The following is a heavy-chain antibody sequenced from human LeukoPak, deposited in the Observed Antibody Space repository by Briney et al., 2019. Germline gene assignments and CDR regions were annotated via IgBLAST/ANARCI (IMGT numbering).Heavy chain of an antibody. CDR3: ARHDRGARFFH. J-gene: IGHJ4*02. Sequence: SETLSLTCTVSGGSISSYYWSWIRQPPGKGLEWIGYIYYSGSTNYNPSLKSRVTISVDTSKNQFSLKLSSVTAADTGVYYCARHDRGARFFHWGQGTLVTVSS. CDR2: IYYSGST. V-gene: IGHV4-59*08. CDR1: GGSISSYY. D-gene: IGHD3-3*01.